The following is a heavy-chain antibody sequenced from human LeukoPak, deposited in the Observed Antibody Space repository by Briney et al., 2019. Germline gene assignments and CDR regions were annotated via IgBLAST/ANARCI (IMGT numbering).Heavy chain of an antibody. CDR3: ARLVDSSGYYDGTFDY. V-gene: IGHV4-39*01. Sequence: PSETLSLTCTVSGGSISSSSYYWGWIRQPPGKGVEWIGSTYYSGSTYYNPSLKSRVTISVDTSKNQFSLKLSSVTAADTAVYYCARLVDSSGYYDGTFDYWGQGTLVTVSS. CDR1: GGSISSSSYY. J-gene: IGHJ4*02. CDR2: TYYSGST. D-gene: IGHD3-22*01.